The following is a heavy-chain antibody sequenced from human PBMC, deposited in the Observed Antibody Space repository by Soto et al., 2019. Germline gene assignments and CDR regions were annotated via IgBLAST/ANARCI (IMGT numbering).Heavy chain of an antibody. CDR3: ARRVIICGGDCYSGDY. V-gene: IGHV4-39*01. CDR2: IYYSGST. Sequence: SETLSLTCTVSGGSISSSSYYWGWIRQPPGKGLEWIGSIYYSGSTYYNPSLKSRVTISVDTSKNQFSLKLSSVTAADTAVYYCARRVIICGGDCYSGDYWGQVTLVTVS. CDR1: GGSISSSSYY. J-gene: IGHJ4*02. D-gene: IGHD2-21*02.